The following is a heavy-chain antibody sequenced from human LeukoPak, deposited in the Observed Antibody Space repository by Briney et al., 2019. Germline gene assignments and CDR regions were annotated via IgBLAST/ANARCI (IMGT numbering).Heavy chain of an antibody. CDR1: GYTLTEVS. J-gene: IGHJ4*02. D-gene: IGHD3-3*02. CDR2: FHPEDGEA. Sequence: ASVKVSCKVSGYTLTEVSMHWARQAPGKGLEWMAGFHPEDGEAIYAQRLQGRVTLTEDTSSDTAYMELSSLRSEDTAVYYCSTGSFHFDQWGQGTLVTVSS. V-gene: IGHV1-24*01. CDR3: STGSFHFDQ.